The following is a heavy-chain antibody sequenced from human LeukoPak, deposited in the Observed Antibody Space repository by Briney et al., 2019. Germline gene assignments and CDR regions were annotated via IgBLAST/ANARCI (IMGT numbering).Heavy chain of an antibody. CDR1: GGTFSSYA. V-gene: IGHV1-69*13. J-gene: IGHJ6*02. D-gene: IGHD6-13*01. CDR2: IIPIFGTA. CDR3: ARWYSSSWLSAPYGMDV. Sequence: SVKVSCKASGGTFSSYAISWVRQAPGQGLEWMGGIIPIFGTANYAQKFKGRVTITADESTSTAYMELSSLRSEDTAVYYCARWYSSSWLSAPYGMDVWGQGTTVTVSS.